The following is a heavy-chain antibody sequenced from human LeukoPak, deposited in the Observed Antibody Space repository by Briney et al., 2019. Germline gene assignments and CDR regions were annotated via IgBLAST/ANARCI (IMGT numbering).Heavy chain of an antibody. CDR3: ANGPHYNILTGFYKVRSHLDY. J-gene: IGHJ4*02. Sequence: GGSLRLSCAASGFTFSNYGMHWVRQAPGKGLEWLAFMRYDGSNTHYADSVKGRFTISRDNSKNTLFLQMNSLRSEDTALYYRANGPHYNILTGFYKVRSHLDYWGQGTLVTVSS. V-gene: IGHV3-30*02. CDR1: GFTFSNYG. CDR2: MRYDGSNT. D-gene: IGHD3-9*01.